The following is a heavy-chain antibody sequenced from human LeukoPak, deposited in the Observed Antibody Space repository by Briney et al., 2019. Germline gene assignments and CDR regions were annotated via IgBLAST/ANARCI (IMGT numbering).Heavy chain of an antibody. CDR1: GGSVSSGSYY. CDR2: MYNSGST. J-gene: IGHJ4*02. CDR3: ARHSFYHDTSGSKYYFDY. Sequence: PSETLSLTCTVSGGSVSSGSYYWSWLRQPPGKGLEWIGYMYNSGSTKYNPSLKSRVTISIDTTKNQFSLSLRSVTAADTAVFYCARHSFYHDTSGSKYYFDYWGQGTLVTVSS. V-gene: IGHV4-61*01. D-gene: IGHD3-22*01.